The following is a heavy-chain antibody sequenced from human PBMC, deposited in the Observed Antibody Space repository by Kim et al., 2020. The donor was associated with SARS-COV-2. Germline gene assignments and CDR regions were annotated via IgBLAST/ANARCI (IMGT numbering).Heavy chain of an antibody. CDR1: GGSFSGYY. J-gene: IGHJ4*02. CDR2: INHSGST. D-gene: IGHD4-17*01. CDR3: ARGLGKYDYGNY. Sequence: SETLSLTCAVYGGSFSGYYWSWIRQPPGKGLEWIGEINHSGSTNYNPSLKSRVTISVDTSKNQFSLKLSSVTAADTAVYYCARGLGKYDYGNYWGQGTLVTVSS. V-gene: IGHV4-34*01.